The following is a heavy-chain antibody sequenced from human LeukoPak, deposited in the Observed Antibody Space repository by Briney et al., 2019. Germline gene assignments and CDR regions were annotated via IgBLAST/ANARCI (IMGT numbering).Heavy chain of an antibody. Sequence: ASVKVSCKTSGYMFTDYDINWVRQATGQGPEWMGWMNPYSGSTGYAQNFQGRVTMTRDTSITTAYMELSSLTSEDTAVYYCARFHRHQLPKSDYWGQGTLVTVSS. J-gene: IGHJ4*02. CDR1: GYMFTDYD. D-gene: IGHD1-14*01. CDR2: MNPYSGST. CDR3: ARFHRHQLPKSDY. V-gene: IGHV1-8*01.